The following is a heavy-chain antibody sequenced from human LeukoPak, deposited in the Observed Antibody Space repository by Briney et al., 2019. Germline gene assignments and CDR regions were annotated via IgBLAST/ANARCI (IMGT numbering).Heavy chain of an antibody. CDR3: AKGSSGWYNYDY. J-gene: IGHJ4*02. Sequence: LSLTCTVSGGSISSGGYYWSWIRQAPGKGLEWVAVISYDGSNKYYADSVKGRFTISRDNSKNTLYLQMNSLRAEDTAVYYCAKGSSGWYNYDYWGQGTLVTVSS. V-gene: IGHV3-30*18. CDR2: ISYDGSNK. CDR1: GGSISSGG. D-gene: IGHD6-19*01.